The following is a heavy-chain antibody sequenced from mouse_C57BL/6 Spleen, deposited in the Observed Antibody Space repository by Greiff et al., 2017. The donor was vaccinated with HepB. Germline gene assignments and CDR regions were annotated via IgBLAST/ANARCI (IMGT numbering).Heavy chain of an antibody. V-gene: IGHV1-26*01. Sequence: EVQLQQSGPELVKPGASVKISCKASGYTFTDYYMNWVKQSHGKSLEWIGDINPNNGGTSYNQKFKGKATLTVDKSSSTAYMELRSLTSEDSAVYYCARKSYGDDGGYWGQGTTLTVSS. CDR2: INPNNGGT. J-gene: IGHJ2*01. CDR3: ARKSYGDDGGY. CDR1: GYTFTDYY. D-gene: IGHD2-2*01.